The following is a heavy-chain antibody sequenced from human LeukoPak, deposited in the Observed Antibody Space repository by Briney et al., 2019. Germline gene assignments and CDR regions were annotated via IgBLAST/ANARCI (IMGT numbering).Heavy chain of an antibody. J-gene: IGHJ4*02. V-gene: IGHV1-69*13. CDR2: IIPIFGTA. CDR1: GGTFSSYA. CDR3: ASVSDYGDSGFFVY. D-gene: IGHD4-17*01. Sequence: SVKVSCKASGGTFSSYAISWVRQAPGQGLEWMGGIIPIFGTANYAQKFQGRVTITADESTSTAYMELSSLRSEDTAVYYCASVSDYGDSGFFVYWGQGTLVTVSS.